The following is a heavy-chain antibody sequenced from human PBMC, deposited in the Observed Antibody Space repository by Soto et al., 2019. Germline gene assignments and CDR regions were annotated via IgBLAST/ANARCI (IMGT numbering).Heavy chain of an antibody. CDR2: FDPEDGET. Sequence: SVKVSCEVSGYTLTELSMHWVRQAPVKGLEWMGGFDPEDGETIYAQKFQGRVTMTEDTSTDTAYMELSSLRSEDTAVYYCATGPLGYCSSTSCYHNDYWGQGTLVTVSS. CDR1: GYTLTELS. CDR3: ATGPLGYCSSTSCYHNDY. D-gene: IGHD2-2*01. J-gene: IGHJ4*02. V-gene: IGHV1-24*01.